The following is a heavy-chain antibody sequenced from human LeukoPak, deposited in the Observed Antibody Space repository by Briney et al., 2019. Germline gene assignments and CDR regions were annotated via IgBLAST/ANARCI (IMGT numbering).Heavy chain of an antibody. CDR3: AKQHIVVVTAITYYYYGMDV. Sequence: PGRSLRLSCAASGFTFSSYGMHWVRQAPGKGLEWVAVISYDGSNKYYADSVKGRFTISRDNSKNTLCLQMNSLRAEDTAVYYCAKQHIVVVTAITYYYYGMDVWGQGTTVTVSS. D-gene: IGHD2-21*02. V-gene: IGHV3-30*18. CDR2: ISYDGSNK. J-gene: IGHJ6*02. CDR1: GFTFSSYG.